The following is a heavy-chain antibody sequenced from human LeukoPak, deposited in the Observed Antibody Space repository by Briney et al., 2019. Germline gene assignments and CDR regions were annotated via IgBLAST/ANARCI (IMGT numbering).Heavy chain of an antibody. CDR1: GFTFSSYA. Sequence: PGGSLRLSCAASGFTFSSYAMSWVRQAPGKGLEWVSAISGSGGSTYYADSVKGRFTISRDNSKNTLYLQMNSLRAEDTAVYYCAKDLVVVPAATSLDWFDPWGQGTLVTASS. CDR3: AKDLVVVPAATSLDWFDP. D-gene: IGHD2-2*01. CDR2: ISGSGGST. V-gene: IGHV3-23*01. J-gene: IGHJ5*02.